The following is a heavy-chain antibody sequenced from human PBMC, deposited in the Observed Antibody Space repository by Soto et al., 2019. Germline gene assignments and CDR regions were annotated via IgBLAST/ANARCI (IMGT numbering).Heavy chain of an antibody. CDR3: AREDYGDYAIPSFVY. CDR2: IKQDGSEK. Sequence: EVQLVESGGGLVQPGGSLRLSCAASGFTFSSYWMSWVRQAPGKGLEWVANIKQDGSEKYYVDSVKGRFTISRDNAKKSLYLQMNSLRAEDTAVYYCAREDYGDYAIPSFVYWGQGTLVTVSS. J-gene: IGHJ4*02. V-gene: IGHV3-7*01. D-gene: IGHD4-17*01. CDR1: GFTFSSYW.